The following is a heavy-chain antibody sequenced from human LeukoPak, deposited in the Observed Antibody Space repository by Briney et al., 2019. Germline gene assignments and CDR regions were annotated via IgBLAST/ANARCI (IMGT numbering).Heavy chain of an antibody. CDR1: GYSISSDYY. Sequence: SETLSLTCTVSGYSISSDYYWGWIRQPPGKGLEWIGSIYHSGSTYYNPSLKSRVTISVDTSKNQFSLKLSSVTAADTAVYYCARTMIVVSDAFDIWGQGIMVTVSS. CDR3: ARTMIVVSDAFDI. D-gene: IGHD3-22*01. CDR2: IYHSGST. V-gene: IGHV4-38-2*02. J-gene: IGHJ3*02.